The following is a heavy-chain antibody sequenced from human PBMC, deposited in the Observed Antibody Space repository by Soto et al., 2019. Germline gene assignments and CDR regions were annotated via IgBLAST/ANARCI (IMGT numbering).Heavy chain of an antibody. CDR3: ARDPRHYDFWSGYYRSELNYYYGMDV. J-gene: IGHJ6*02. V-gene: IGHV4-59*01. CDR2: IYYSGST. D-gene: IGHD3-3*01. Sequence: SETLSLTCTVSGGSISSYYWSWIRQPPGKGLEWIGYIYYSGSTNYNPSLKSRVTISVDTSKNQFSLKLSSVTAADTAVYYCARDPRHYDFWSGYYRSELNYYYGMDVWGPGTTVTVYS. CDR1: GGSISSYY.